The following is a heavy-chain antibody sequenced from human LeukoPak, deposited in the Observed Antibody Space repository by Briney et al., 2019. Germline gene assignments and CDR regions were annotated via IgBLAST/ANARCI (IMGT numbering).Heavy chain of an antibody. Sequence: GGSLRLSCAASGFTFSSYGMHWVRQAPGKGLEWVSAMSSVTYYADSVKGRFTISRDDSKSTLFLQMNSLRAEDTAVYYCAKVGFSEMEWLLYSDHWGQGTLVTVSS. CDR3: AKVGFSEMEWLLYSDH. J-gene: IGHJ4*02. V-gene: IGHV3-23*01. D-gene: IGHD3-3*01. CDR2: MSSVT. CDR1: GFTFSSYG.